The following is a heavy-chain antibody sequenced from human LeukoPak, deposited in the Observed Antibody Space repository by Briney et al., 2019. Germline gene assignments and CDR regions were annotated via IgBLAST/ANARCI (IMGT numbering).Heavy chain of an antibody. CDR3: ANDLGWIQLNLG. CDR1: AFTFSSYG. D-gene: IGHD5-18*01. CDR2: MSGSGGST. J-gene: IGHJ4*02. Sequence: GGSLRLSCAASAFTFSSYGMSWVRQAPGKGLEWVSGMSGSGGSTYYADSVKGRFTISRDNSRNTVYLQMSSLRAEDTAVYYCANDLGWIQLNLGRGQGTLVTVSS. V-gene: IGHV3-23*01.